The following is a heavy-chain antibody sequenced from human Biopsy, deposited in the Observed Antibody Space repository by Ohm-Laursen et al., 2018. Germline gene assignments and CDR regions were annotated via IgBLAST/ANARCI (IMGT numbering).Heavy chain of an antibody. V-gene: IGHV3-30*18. J-gene: IGHJ6*02. CDR2: IFYDGSNT. CDR1: GFTFDKYG. Sequence: SLRLSCAAPGFTFDKYGMRWVRQAPGKGLEWVAFIFYDGSNTYYADSVKGRFTISRDNSRDTLYLQMSSLRAEDTAVYYCAKDRSNYPQIGGFSRDVWGQGTTVTVPS. D-gene: IGHD3-16*01. CDR3: AKDRSNYPQIGGFSRDV.